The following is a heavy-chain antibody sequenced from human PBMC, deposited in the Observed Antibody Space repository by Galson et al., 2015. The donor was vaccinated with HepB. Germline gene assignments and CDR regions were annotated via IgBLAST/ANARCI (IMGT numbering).Heavy chain of an antibody. V-gene: IGHV4-39*01. CDR3: ARFPSLWELLN. D-gene: IGHD1-26*01. CDR1: GGSISSSSYY. Sequence: SLTCTVSGGSISSSSYYWGWIRQPPGKGLEWIGSIYYSGSTYYNPSLKSRVTISVDTSKNQFSLKLSSVTAADTAVYYCARFPSLWELLNWGQGTLVTVSS. CDR2: IYYSGST. J-gene: IGHJ4*02.